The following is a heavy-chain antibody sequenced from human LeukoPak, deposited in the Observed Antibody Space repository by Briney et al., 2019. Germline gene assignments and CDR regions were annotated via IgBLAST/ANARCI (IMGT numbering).Heavy chain of an antibody. V-gene: IGHV1-69*13. CDR3: ARGPLINGFWSGYNYYYYYMDV. D-gene: IGHD3-3*01. CDR2: IIPIFGTA. J-gene: IGHJ6*03. CDR1: GGTFSSYA. Sequence: AASVKVSCKASGGTFSSYAISWVRQAPGQGLEWMGGIIPIFGTANYAQKFQGRVTITADESTSTAYMELSSLRSEDTAVYYCARGPLINGFWSGYNYYYYYMDVWGKGTTVTVSS.